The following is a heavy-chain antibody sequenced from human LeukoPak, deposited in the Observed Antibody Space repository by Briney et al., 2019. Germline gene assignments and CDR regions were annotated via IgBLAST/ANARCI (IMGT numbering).Heavy chain of an antibody. CDR2: IYYSGST. Sequence: SETLSLTCTVSGGSISSYYWSWIRQPPGKGLEWIGYIYYSGSTNYNPSLKSRVTRSVDTSKNQSSLKLSSVTAADTAVYYCTRESSTAVTTPFDYWGQGILVTVSS. CDR3: TRESSTAVTTPFDY. V-gene: IGHV4-59*01. J-gene: IGHJ4*02. CDR1: GGSISSYY. D-gene: IGHD4-17*01.